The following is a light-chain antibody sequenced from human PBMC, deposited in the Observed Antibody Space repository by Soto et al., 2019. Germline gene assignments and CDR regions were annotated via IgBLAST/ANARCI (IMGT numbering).Light chain of an antibody. V-gene: IGKV3-20*01. CDR2: GAS. CDR3: QQYGSSIT. CDR1: QSVSYN. Sequence: EIVLTQSPATLSVSPGESATLSCRASQSVSYNLAWYQQRPGQPPRLLIYGASTRATSVPARFSGSGSGTDFTLTISRLEPEDFAVYYCQQYGSSITFGQGNDWRL. J-gene: IGKJ5*01.